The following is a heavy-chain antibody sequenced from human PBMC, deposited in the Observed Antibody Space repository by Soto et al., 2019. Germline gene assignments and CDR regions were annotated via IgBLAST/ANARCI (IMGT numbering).Heavy chain of an antibody. J-gene: IGHJ4*02. Sequence: QLQLQESGPGLVNPSETLSLTCSVSDDSINSDKYYWGWIRQPPGKGLEWIGSIYYRGNAYYNPSIQTRVTISLDKSKSQFSLKLNSVTAPDAAVYFCASLEGLATISYYFDFWGPGALVTVSS. CDR3: ASLEGLATISYYFDF. CDR1: DDSINSDKYY. V-gene: IGHV4-39*01. CDR2: IYYRGNA. D-gene: IGHD3-9*01.